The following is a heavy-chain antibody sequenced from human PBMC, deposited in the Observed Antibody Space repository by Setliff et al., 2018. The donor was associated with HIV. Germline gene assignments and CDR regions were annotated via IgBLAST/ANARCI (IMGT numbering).Heavy chain of an antibody. V-gene: IGHV3-23*01. CDR3: ARKYYYDSSGYYSFDY. J-gene: IGHJ4*02. CDR1: GFTFSSYA. D-gene: IGHD3-22*01. CDR2: ISPSGGST. Sequence: PGGSLRLSCAASGFTFSSYAMSWVRQAPGKGLEWVSAISPSGGSTYYADSVRGRFTISRDNSKNTLYLQMNSPRAEDTALYYCARKYYYDSSGYYSFDYWGQGALVTVSS.